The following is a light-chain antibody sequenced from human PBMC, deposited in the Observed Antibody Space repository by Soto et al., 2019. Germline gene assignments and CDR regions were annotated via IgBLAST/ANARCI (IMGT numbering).Light chain of an antibody. Sequence: ETVLTQSACTLSLSPGERATVSWRASQSVGGSSLAWYQQRPGQAPRLLIYDTSKRATGIPDRFSGSGSGTDFTLTISRLETEDFAVYYCQQYQNSPRTFGQGTKVDIK. J-gene: IGKJ1*01. CDR3: QQYQNSPRT. CDR2: DTS. CDR1: QSVGGSS. V-gene: IGKV3-20*01.